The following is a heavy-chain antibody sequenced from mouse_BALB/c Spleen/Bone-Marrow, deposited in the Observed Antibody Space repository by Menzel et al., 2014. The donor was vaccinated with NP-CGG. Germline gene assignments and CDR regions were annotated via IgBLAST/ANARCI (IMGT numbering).Heavy chain of an antibody. CDR1: GYTFTDYA. CDR3: ARSGYGYDWFAY. V-gene: IGHV1-67*01. CDR2: ISTYSGNT. J-gene: IGHJ3*01. Sequence: QVQLQQSGPELVRPGVSVKISCKGSGYTFTDYAMHWVKQSHAKSLEWIGVISTYSGNTNYNQKFKGMATMTVDKSSSTAYMELARLTSEDSAIYYCARSGYGYDWFAYWGQGTLVTVSA. D-gene: IGHD2-2*01.